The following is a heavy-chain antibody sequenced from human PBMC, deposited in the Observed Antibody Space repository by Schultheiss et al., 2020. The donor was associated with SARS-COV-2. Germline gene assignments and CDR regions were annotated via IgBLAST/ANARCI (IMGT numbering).Heavy chain of an antibody. J-gene: IGHJ5*02. CDR1: GGSVSSGSYY. V-gene: IGHV4-61*01. CDR3: ARYYYDGTGDNWFDP. D-gene: IGHD3-22*01. CDR2: IYYSGST. Sequence: SETLSLTCTVSGGSVSSGSYYWSWIRQPPGKGLEWIGYIYYSGSTNYNPSLKSRVTISVDTSKNQFSLKLSSVTAADTAMYYCARYYYDGTGDNWFDPWGQGTLVTVSS.